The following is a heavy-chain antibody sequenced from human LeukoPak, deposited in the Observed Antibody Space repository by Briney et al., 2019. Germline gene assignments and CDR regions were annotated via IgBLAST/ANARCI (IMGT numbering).Heavy chain of an antibody. CDR3: ASSPADY. Sequence: PSETLSLTCTVSGGSISSYYWSWIRQPPGKGLKWIGYIYYSGSTNYNPSLKSRVTISVDTSKNQFSLRLSSVTAADTAVYYCASSPADYWGQGTLVTVSS. CDR2: IYYSGST. CDR1: GGSISSYY. J-gene: IGHJ4*02. V-gene: IGHV4-59*01.